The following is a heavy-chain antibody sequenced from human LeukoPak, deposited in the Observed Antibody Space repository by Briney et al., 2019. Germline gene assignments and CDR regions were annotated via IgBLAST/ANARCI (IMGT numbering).Heavy chain of an antibody. J-gene: IGHJ3*02. CDR3: ATPLSVVVPAANDAFDI. Sequence: SVKVSCKASGGTFSSYAISWVRQAPGQGLEWMGGIIPIFGTANYAQKFQGRVTITTDESTSTAYMELSSLRSEDTAVYFCATPLSVVVPAANDAFDIWGQGTMVTVSS. V-gene: IGHV1-69*05. CDR1: GGTFSSYA. D-gene: IGHD2-2*01. CDR2: IIPIFGTA.